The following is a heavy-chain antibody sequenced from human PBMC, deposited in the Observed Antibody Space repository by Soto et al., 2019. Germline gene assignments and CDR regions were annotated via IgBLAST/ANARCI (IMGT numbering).Heavy chain of an antibody. V-gene: IGHV3-15*01. CDR2: IKTNIAGGRI. CDR1: GFTFSNVW. J-gene: IGHJ6*02. CDR3: PTTSVTNCYYYGMEV. Sequence: EVKLVESGGGLVKPGGSLSLSCAGSGFTFSNVWMTWVRQAPGKGLEWVGRIKTNIAGGRIDYAAPVKGRFTISRDDSKNTLYMQMNSLKTEDTAVYYCPTTSVTNCYYYGMEVWGLGTTVTVSS.